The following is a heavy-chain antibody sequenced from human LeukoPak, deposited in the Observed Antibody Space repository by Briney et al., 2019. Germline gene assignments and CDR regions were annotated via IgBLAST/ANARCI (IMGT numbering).Heavy chain of an antibody. Sequence: GASVKVSCKASGYTFTSYAMNWVRQAPGQGLEWMGWINPNSGGTNYAQKFQGRVTMTRDTSISTAYMELSRLRSDDTAVYYCARDQPAAGKGVPTFGYWGQGTLVTVSS. CDR3: ARDQPAAGKGVPTFGY. D-gene: IGHD6-13*01. CDR1: GYTFTSYA. CDR2: INPNSGGT. V-gene: IGHV1-2*02. J-gene: IGHJ4*02.